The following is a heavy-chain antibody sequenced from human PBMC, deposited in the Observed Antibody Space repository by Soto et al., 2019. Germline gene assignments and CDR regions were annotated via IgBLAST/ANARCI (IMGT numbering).Heavy chain of an antibody. D-gene: IGHD1-26*01. Sequence: SVKVSCKASGGTFSSYAISWVRQAPGQGLEWMGGIIPIFGTANYAQKFQGRVTITADESTSTAYMELSSLRSEDTAVYYCARLRTEGATLREDAFDLWGQGTKVTV. V-gene: IGHV1-69*13. J-gene: IGHJ3*01. CDR2: IIPIFGTA. CDR1: GGTFSSYA. CDR3: ARLRTEGATLREDAFDL.